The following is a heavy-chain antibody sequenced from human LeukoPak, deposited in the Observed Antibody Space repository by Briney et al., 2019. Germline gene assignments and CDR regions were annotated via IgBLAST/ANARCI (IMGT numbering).Heavy chain of an antibody. Sequence: ASVKVSCKASGYTFTGYYMHWVRQAPGQGLEWMGWINPNSGGTNYAQKFQGRVTMTRDTSISTAYMELSRLRSDDTAVYYCAAARNYDFWSGHNWFDPWGQGTLVTVSS. J-gene: IGHJ5*02. D-gene: IGHD3-3*01. CDR2: INPNSGGT. CDR1: GYTFTGYY. V-gene: IGHV1-2*02. CDR3: AAARNYDFWSGHNWFDP.